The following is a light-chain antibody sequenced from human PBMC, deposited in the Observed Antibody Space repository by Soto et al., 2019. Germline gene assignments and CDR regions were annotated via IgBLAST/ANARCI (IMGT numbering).Light chain of an antibody. J-gene: IGLJ1*01. CDR1: SSDVGSYNL. Sequence: QSVLTQPASVSGSPGQSITISCTGTSSDVGSYNLVSWYQQHPGKAPKLMIYGVNQRPSGVSNRFSGSKSGTTASLTISGLQAEDEADYYCCSYAGISTLYVFGTGTKVTVL. CDR3: CSYAGISTLYV. V-gene: IGLV2-23*02. CDR2: GVN.